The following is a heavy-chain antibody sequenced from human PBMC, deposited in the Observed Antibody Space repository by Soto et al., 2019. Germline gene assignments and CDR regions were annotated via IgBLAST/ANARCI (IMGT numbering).Heavy chain of an antibody. CDR3: AKDPRQGYCSGGSCLNWFDP. CDR1: GFTFSSYA. Sequence: PGGSLRLSCAASGFTFSSYAMSWVRQAPGKGLEWVSAISGSGGSTYYADSVKGRFTISRDNSKNTLYLQMNSLRAEDTAVYYCAKDPRQGYCSGGSCLNWFDPWGQGTLVTVSS. D-gene: IGHD2-15*01. CDR2: ISGSGGST. J-gene: IGHJ5*02. V-gene: IGHV3-23*01.